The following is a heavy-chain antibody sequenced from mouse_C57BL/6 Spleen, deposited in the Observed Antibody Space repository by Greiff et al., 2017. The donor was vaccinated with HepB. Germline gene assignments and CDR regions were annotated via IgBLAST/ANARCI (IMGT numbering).Heavy chain of an antibody. D-gene: IGHD2-4*01. V-gene: IGHV1-61*01. Sequence: VQLQQPGAELVRPGSSVKLSCKASGYTFTSYWMDWVKQRPGQGLEWIGNIYPSDSETHYNQKFKDKATLTVDKSSSTAYMQLSSLTSEDSAVYYCARGPYYDYDGGFDYWGQGTTLTVSS. CDR2: IYPSDSET. CDR3: ARGPYYDYDGGFDY. J-gene: IGHJ2*01. CDR1: GYTFTSYW.